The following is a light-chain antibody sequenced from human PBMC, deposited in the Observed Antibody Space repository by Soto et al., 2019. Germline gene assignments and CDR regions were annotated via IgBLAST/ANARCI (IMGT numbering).Light chain of an antibody. J-gene: IGLJ1*01. CDR2: EGS. CDR1: NSDVGRYNL. V-gene: IGLV2-23*01. Sequence: QSALTQPASVSGSPGQSTTISCTGTNSDVGRYNLVSWYQQHPGKAPKLMDYEGSKRTSGVSTLFSGSKSGNTASLTISVLQAEDEADYYCSSYASSSTDVYGIGTKVTVL. CDR3: SSYASSSTDV.